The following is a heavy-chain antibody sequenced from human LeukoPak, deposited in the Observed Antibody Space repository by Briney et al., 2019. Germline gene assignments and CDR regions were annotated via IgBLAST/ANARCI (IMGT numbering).Heavy chain of an antibody. Sequence: ASVKVSCKASGYTFSSYYMHWVRQAPGQGLEWMGWINPNSGGTNYAQKFQGRVTMTRDTSISTAYMELSRLRSDDTAVYYCARGYPLSTTAAGTYFQHWGQGTLVTVSS. CDR2: INPNSGGT. J-gene: IGHJ1*01. CDR1: GYTFSSYY. V-gene: IGHV1-2*02. CDR3: ARGYPLSTTAAGTYFQH. D-gene: IGHD6-13*01.